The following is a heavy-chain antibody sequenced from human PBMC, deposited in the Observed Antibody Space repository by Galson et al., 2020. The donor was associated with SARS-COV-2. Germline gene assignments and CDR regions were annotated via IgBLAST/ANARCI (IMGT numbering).Heavy chain of an antibody. CDR1: GGSISSYY. V-gene: IGHV4-59*01. D-gene: IGHD2-2*01. CDR3: SRDRGLVVVPGWFDP. J-gene: IGHJ5*02. Sequence: SETLSLTCTVSGGSISSYYWSWLRQPPGKGLEWIGYIYYSGRTNYNPPLKSRVTIPVDTSKNQSSLKLSYATAADAAVYYCSRDRGLVVVPGWFDPWGQGTLVTVSS. CDR2: IYYSGRT.